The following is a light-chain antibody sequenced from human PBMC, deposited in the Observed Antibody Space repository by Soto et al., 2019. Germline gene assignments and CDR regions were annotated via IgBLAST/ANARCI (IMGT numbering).Light chain of an antibody. J-gene: IGLJ2*01. V-gene: IGLV2-14*03. Sequence: QLVLTQPASVSGSPGQSITISCTGTSSDVGGYNYVSWYQQHPGRAPQLMIYDVSNRPSGVSNRFSGSRSGNTASLTISGLQAEAEADYYCSSYATSTTVLFGGGTKLPS. CDR2: DVS. CDR1: SSDVGGYNY. CDR3: SSYATSTTVL.